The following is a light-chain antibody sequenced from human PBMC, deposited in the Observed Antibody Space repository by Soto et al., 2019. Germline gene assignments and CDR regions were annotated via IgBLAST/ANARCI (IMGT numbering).Light chain of an antibody. J-gene: IGKJ1*01. CDR1: QSVSSSY. Sequence: EIVLTQSPGTLSLSPAERATLSWRASQSVSSSYLAWYQQKPGQAPRLLIYGASSRATGIPDRFSGSGSGTDFTLTISRLEPEDFAVYYCQQYGTSLRTFGQGTKVEIK. CDR3: QQYGTSLRT. CDR2: GAS. V-gene: IGKV3-20*01.